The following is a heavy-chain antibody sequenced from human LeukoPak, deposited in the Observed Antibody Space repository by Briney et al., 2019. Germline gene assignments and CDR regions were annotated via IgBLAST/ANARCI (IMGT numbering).Heavy chain of an antibody. CDR3: AIVGPTALFDY. Sequence: PGGSLRLSCAASGFTFTNYAMSWDRQAPGKGLEWVSGISGSGGSTYYTDSVKGRFTISRDNSKNTLSLQMNSLRAEDTAIYYCAIVGPTALFDYWGQGTLVTVSS. V-gene: IGHV3-23*01. CDR1: GFTFTNYA. CDR2: ISGSGGST. D-gene: IGHD1-26*01. J-gene: IGHJ4*02.